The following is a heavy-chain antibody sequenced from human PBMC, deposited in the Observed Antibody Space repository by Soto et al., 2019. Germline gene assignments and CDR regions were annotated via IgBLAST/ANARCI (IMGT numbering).Heavy chain of an antibody. Sequence: GESLKISCKGSGYSFTSYWISWVRQMPGKGLEWMGRIDPSDSYTNYSPSFQGHVTISADKSISTAYLQWSSLRVEDSAVYYCAKAELAGAAVAGVGIGLDVWGQGTTVTVSS. V-gene: IGHV5-10-1*01. D-gene: IGHD6-19*01. CDR1: GYSFTSYW. J-gene: IGHJ6*02. CDR2: IDPSDSYT. CDR3: AKAELAGAAVAGVGIGLDV.